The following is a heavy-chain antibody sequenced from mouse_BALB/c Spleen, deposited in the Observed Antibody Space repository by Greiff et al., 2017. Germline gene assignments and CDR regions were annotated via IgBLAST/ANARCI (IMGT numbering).Heavy chain of an antibody. D-gene: IGHD4-1*01. CDR3: TRKTGTDYFDY. CDR2: IYPGNSDT. J-gene: IGHJ2*01. Sequence: SGTVLARPGASVKMSCKASGYSFTSYWMHWVKQRPGQGLEWIGAIYPGNSDTSYNQKFKGKAKLTAVTSASTAYMELSSLTNEDSAVYYCTRKTGTDYFDYWGQGTTLTVSS. V-gene: IGHV1-5*01. CDR1: GYSFTSYW.